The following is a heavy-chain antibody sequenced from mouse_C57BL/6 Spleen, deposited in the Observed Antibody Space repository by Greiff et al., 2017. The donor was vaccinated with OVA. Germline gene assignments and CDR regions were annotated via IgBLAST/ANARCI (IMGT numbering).Heavy chain of an antibody. J-gene: IGHJ4*01. D-gene: IGHD1-1*01. CDR2: INPSNGGT. CDR3: ARVGAFITTVVATDYYAMDY. Sequence: QVQLQQPGPELVKPGASVKLSCKASGYTFTSYWLHWVKQRPGQGLEWIGNINPSNGGTNYNEKFKSKATLTVDKSSSTAYMQLSSLTSEDSAVYYCARVGAFITTVVATDYYAMDYWGQGTSVTVSS. CDR1: GYTFTSYW. V-gene: IGHV1-53*01.